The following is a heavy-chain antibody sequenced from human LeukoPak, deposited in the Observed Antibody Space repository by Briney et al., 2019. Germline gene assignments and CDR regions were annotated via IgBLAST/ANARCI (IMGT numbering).Heavy chain of an antibody. V-gene: IGHV1-69*05. CDR2: IIPVFGSA. CDR3: AREADTAMVTGWFDS. CDR1: GGTFSSYV. J-gene: IGHJ5*01. Sequence: ASVTVSFKSSGGTFSSYVISWVRQAPGQGLEWMGGIIPVFGSAHYEQKFQGRVTITTDESTSTVYMELSSLRSDDTAVYYCAREADTAMVTGWFDSWGQGALVTVSS. D-gene: IGHD5-18*01.